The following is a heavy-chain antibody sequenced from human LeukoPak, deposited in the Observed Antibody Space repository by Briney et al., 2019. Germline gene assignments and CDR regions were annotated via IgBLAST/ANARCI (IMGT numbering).Heavy chain of an antibody. CDR3: ARHGEPSDVAARPAGYYYYYMDV. V-gene: IGHV5-51*01. Sequence: GESLKISCQGSGYHFANDWIGGVRQMPGKGLEWVGIIYPGDSDTRYSPSFQGQVTISADKSISTAYLQWSSLKASDTAMYYCARHGEPSDVAARPAGYYYYYMDVWGKGTTVTVSS. CDR2: IYPGDSDT. D-gene: IGHD6-6*01. J-gene: IGHJ6*03. CDR1: GYHFANDW.